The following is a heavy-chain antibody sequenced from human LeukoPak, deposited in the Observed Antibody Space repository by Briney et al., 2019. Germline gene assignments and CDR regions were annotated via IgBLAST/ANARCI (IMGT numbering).Heavy chain of an antibody. CDR1: GGSISSYY. CDR2: IYYSGST. V-gene: IGHV4-59*08. Sequence: PSETLSLTRTVSGGSISSYYWSWIRQPPGKGLEWIGYIYYSGSTNYNPSLKSRVTISVDTSKNQFSLKLSSVTAADTAVYYCARQASSEAGTVVFDYWGQGTLVTVSS. J-gene: IGHJ4*02. D-gene: IGHD6-19*01. CDR3: ARQASSEAGTVVFDY.